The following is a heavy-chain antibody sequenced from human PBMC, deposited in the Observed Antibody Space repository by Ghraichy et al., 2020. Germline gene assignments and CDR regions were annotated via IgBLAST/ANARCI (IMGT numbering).Heavy chain of an antibody. V-gene: IGHV4-59*11. Sequence: SETLSLTCTVSGGSIRGHNWGWTLQPPGKGLEWIGYMLHNGNTNYNSSLESRIIVSVDTSKNQFSLKLSSVTAADTAIYYCVRESWGLLDPWGQGILVTVSS. J-gene: IGHJ5*02. CDR3: VRESWGLLDP. D-gene: IGHD3-16*01. CDR1: GGSIRGHN. CDR2: MLHNGNT.